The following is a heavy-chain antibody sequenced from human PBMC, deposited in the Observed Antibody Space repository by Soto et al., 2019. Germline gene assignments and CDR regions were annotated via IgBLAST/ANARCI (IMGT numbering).Heavy chain of an antibody. CDR3: AKASNPYYFAY. V-gene: IGHV3-23*01. Sequence: PGGSLRLSCAASGFTFNTYVMSWVRQAPGKGLEWVSAMSGSGGTTYYADSVKGRFTISRDNSKNTLYLQMNSPRAEDTAVYYCAKASNPYYFAYWGQGTLVTVSS. J-gene: IGHJ4*02. CDR1: GFTFNTYV. CDR2: MSGSGGTT. D-gene: IGHD6-6*01.